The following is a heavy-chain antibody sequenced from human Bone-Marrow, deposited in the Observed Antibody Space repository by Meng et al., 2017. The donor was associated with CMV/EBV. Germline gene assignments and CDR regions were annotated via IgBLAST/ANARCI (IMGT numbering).Heavy chain of an antibody. V-gene: IGHV3-23*01. CDR1: GFTFSSYA. Sequence: GESLKISCTASGFTFSSYAMSWVRQAPGKGLEWVSAISGSGGSTYYADSVKGRFTISRDNSKNTLYLKMNSLRAEDTALYYGAKDPVPAGRGVLDYWGQGTLVTVSS. J-gene: IGHJ4*02. D-gene: IGHD2-2*01. CDR3: AKDPVPAGRGVLDY. CDR2: ISGSGGST.